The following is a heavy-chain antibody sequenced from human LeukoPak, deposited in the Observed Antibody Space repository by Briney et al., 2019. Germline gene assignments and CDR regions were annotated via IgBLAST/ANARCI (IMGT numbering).Heavy chain of an antibody. CDR1: GFTFSSYS. J-gene: IGHJ4*02. Sequence: PGGSLRLSCAASGFTFSSYSMNWVRQAPGRGLEWVSYISSSSSTIYYADSVKGRFTISRDNAKNSLYLQMNSLRGEDTAVYYCARDLGIAVAEHYFDYWGQGTLVTVSS. V-gene: IGHV3-48*01. CDR2: ISSSSSTI. CDR3: ARDLGIAVAEHYFDY. D-gene: IGHD6-19*01.